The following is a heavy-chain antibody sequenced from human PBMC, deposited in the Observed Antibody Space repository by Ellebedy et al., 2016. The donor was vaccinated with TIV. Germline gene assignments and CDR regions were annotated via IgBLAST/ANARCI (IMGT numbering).Heavy chain of an antibody. CDR3: ASEGWYPHYYFDY. D-gene: IGHD6-19*01. J-gene: IGHJ4*02. CDR1: GGSISSSSYY. V-gene: IGHV4-39*07. Sequence: SETLSLXXTVSGGSISSSSYYWGWIRQPPGKGLEWIGSIYYSGSTYYNPSLKSRVTISVDTSKNQFSLKLSSVTAADTAVYYCASEGWYPHYYFDYWGQGTLVTVSS. CDR2: IYYSGST.